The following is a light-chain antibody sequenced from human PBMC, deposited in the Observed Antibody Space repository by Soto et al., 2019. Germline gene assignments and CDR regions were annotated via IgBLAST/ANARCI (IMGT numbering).Light chain of an antibody. CDR3: QQYNSYSRT. Sequence: DMQMTQSPSSLSASVGDRVTITCRPSQSISSWLAWYQQKPGKAPRLLIYKASTLESGVPSRFSGRGSGTDFTLTISSLQSDDFATYYCQQYNSYSRTFGQGTKVDIK. CDR1: QSISSW. V-gene: IGKV1-5*03. CDR2: KAS. J-gene: IGKJ1*01.